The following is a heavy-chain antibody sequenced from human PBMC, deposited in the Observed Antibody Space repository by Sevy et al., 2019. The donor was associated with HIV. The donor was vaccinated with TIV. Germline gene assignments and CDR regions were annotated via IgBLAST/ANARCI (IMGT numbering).Heavy chain of an antibody. D-gene: IGHD2-2*01. J-gene: IGHJ4*02. V-gene: IGHV6-1*01. Sequence: SQTLSLTCAISGDSVSSNSAAWNWIRQSPSRGLEWLGRTYYRSKWYNDYAVSVKSRITINPDTSKNQFSLQLNSVTPGDTAVYYCARAEYCSSTSCYAYIDFDYWGQGTLVTVSS. CDR2: TYYRSKWYN. CDR1: GDSVSSNSAA. CDR3: ARAEYCSSTSCYAYIDFDY.